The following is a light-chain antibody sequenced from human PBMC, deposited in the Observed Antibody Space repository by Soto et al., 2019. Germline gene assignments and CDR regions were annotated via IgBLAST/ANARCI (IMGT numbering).Light chain of an antibody. V-gene: IGKV3-11*01. CDR3: QQRSNWPPPFT. CDR2: DAS. CDR1: QSISSY. Sequence: EIVLTQSPATLSLSPGERATLSCRASQSISSYLAWYQQKPGQAPRLLIYDASNMATGIPARFSGSGSGTHFTLTISSLEPEDFSGYYCQQRSNWPPPFTVGPGTKVDIK. J-gene: IGKJ3*01.